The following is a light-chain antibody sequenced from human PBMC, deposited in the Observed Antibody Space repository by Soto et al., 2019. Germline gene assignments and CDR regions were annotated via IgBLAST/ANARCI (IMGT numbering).Light chain of an antibody. CDR3: QQRSNWQIT. CDR2: DES. J-gene: IGKJ5*01. Sequence: VLTQSPATLSLSPGESATLSCRASQSVSTYLAWYQQKTGQAPRLLIYDESNRVTGIPDRFRGSGSGTDLTLTISRLEPDDFAVYYCQQRSNWQITFGQGTRLEIK. V-gene: IGKV3-11*01. CDR1: QSVSTY.